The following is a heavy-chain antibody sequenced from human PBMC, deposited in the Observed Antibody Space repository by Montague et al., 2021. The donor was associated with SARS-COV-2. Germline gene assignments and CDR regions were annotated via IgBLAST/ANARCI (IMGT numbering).Heavy chain of an antibody. D-gene: IGHD3-9*01. Sequence: SLRLSCAASAIIVRKNYMPWVRPAPGTGLECVSVIYTSGSTYYSDPVKGRFTFSRDNSKTTLYLQMNILRVEDTAVYYFAKAFQGRLRYFPSDVWGQGTTVTVSS. CDR2: IYTSGST. V-gene: IGHV3-53*01. CDR1: AIIVRKNY. J-gene: IGHJ6*02. CDR3: AKAFQGRLRYFPSDV.